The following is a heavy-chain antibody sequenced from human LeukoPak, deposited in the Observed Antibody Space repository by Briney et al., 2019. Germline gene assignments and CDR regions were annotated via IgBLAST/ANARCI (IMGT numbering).Heavy chain of an antibody. CDR3: ARVDTATGVY. J-gene: IGHJ4*02. D-gene: IGHD5-18*01. CDR1: GGSISSSSYY. CDR2: IYYSGST. Sequence: SETLSLTCTVSGGSISSSSYYWGWIRQPPGKGLEWIGSIYYSGSTYYNPSLKSRVTISVDTSKNQFSLKLSSVTAADTAVYYCARVDTATGVYWGQGTLVTVSS. V-gene: IGHV4-39*01.